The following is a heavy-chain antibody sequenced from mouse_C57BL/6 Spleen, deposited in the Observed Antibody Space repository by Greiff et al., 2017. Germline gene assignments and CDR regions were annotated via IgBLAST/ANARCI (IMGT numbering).Heavy chain of an antibody. V-gene: IGHV3-6*01. CDR3: ARDHNWEDAMDY. J-gene: IGHJ4*01. CDR1: GYSITSGYY. Sequence: EVQLQQSGPGLVKPSQSLSLTCSVTGYSITSGYYWNWIRQFPGNKLEWMGYISYDGSNNYNPSLKNRISITRDTSKNQFFLKLNSVTTEDTATYYCARDHNWEDAMDYWGQGTSVTVSS. D-gene: IGHD4-1*01. CDR2: ISYDGSN.